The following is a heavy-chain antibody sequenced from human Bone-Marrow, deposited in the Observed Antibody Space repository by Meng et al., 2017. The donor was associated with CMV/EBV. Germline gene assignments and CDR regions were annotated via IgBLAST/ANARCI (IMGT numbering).Heavy chain of an antibody. Sequence: QGKLQQWGAGLLKPSETLSRTCAGYGGSFSGYYWSWIRQPPGKGLEWIGEINHSGSTNYNPSLKSRVSISVDTSKNQFSLKLSSVTAADTAVYYCARGYCSSTSCLIDYWGQGTLVTVSS. CDR1: GGSFSGYY. CDR2: INHSGST. J-gene: IGHJ4*02. V-gene: IGHV4-34*01. CDR3: ARGYCSSTSCLIDY. D-gene: IGHD2-2*01.